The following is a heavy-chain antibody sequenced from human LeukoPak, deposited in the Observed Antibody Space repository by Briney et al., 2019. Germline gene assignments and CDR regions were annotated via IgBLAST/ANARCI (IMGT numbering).Heavy chain of an antibody. Sequence: QSGGSLRLSCAASGFTFSSYGMHWVRQAPGKGLEWVAFIRYDGSNKYYADSVKGRFTISRDNSKNMLYLQMNSLRADDTAVYFCARCDMALARALDFWGQGTLVTVSS. D-gene: IGHD2-8*02. CDR3: ARCDMALARALDF. J-gene: IGHJ4*02. CDR1: GFTFSSYG. CDR2: IRYDGSNK. V-gene: IGHV3-30*02.